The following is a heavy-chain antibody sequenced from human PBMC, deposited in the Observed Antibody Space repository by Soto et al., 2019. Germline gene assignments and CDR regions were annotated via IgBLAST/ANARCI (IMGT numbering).Heavy chain of an antibody. D-gene: IGHD2-15*01. V-gene: IGHV3-48*02. CDR2: ISSSSTL. CDR1: GFTFSSFS. CDR3: ARGLLYCSGGSCYSYFDY. Sequence: GGSLRLSCAASGFTFSSFSMNWVRQAPGKGLEWVSYISSSSTLYYADSVKGRFTISRDNAKNSLYLQMNSLRDEDTAVYYCARGLLYCSGGSCYSYFDYCGQGTLVTVS. J-gene: IGHJ4*02.